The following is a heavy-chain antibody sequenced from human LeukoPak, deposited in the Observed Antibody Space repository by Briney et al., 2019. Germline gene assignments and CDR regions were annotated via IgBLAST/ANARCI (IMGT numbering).Heavy chain of an antibody. J-gene: IGHJ1*01. CDR2: IFNGGST. CDR3: ATSIVGFTYDEHFQH. D-gene: IGHD1-26*01. Sequence: PGGSLRLSCTASGFTLSNAWMNWVRQAPGKGLEWVSVIFNGGSTYYADSVKGRFTISRDISKNTLYLQMNSLRAEDTAVYYCATSIVGFTYDEHFQHWGQGTLVTVSS. V-gene: IGHV3-53*01. CDR1: GFTLSNAW.